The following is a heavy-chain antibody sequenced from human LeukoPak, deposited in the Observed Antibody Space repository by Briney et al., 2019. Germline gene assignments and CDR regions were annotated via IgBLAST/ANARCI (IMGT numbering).Heavy chain of an antibody. CDR1: GFTFSSYN. D-gene: IGHD3-22*01. Sequence: GGSLRLSCAASGFTFSSYNMQWVRQAPGKGLEWVAGTSYDGSKKFYADSVKGRFTISRDNPQNTLFLQMNSLRPEDTAVYYCAKPRGLDYYDSSVILDYWGQGTLVTVSS. V-gene: IGHV3-30*18. J-gene: IGHJ4*02. CDR2: TSYDGSKK. CDR3: AKPRGLDYYDSSVILDY.